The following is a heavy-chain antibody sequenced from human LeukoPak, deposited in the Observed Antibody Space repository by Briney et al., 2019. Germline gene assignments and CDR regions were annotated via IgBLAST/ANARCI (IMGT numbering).Heavy chain of an antibody. J-gene: IGHJ4*02. Sequence: SETLSLTCTVSGGSISSSSYYWGWIRQPPGKGLEWIGSIYYSGSTYYNPSLKSRVTISVDTSKNQFSLKLSSVTAADTAVYYCARDNSSGWYDYWGQGTLVTVSS. CDR2: IYYSGST. CDR1: GGSISSSSYY. CDR3: ARDNSSGWYDY. D-gene: IGHD6-19*01. V-gene: IGHV4-39*07.